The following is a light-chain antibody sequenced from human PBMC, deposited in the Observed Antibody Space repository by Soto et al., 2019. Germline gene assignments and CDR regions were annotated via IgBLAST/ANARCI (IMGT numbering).Light chain of an antibody. CDR3: MQALQTLLT. J-gene: IGKJ4*01. CDR2: LGS. Sequence: DIVMTQSPLSLPVTPGEPASISCRSSHSLLHSNGYNYLDWYLQKPGQSPQLLIYLGSNRASGVPDRFSGSGSGADFTLKISRVEAEDVGVYYCMQALQTLLTFGGGTKVEIK. CDR1: HSLLHSNGYNY. V-gene: IGKV2-28*01.